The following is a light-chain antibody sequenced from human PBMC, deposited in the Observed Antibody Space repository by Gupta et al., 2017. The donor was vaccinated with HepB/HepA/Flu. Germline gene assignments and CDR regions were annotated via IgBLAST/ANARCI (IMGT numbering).Light chain of an antibody. CDR2: DVT. CDR3: CSYAGSYAWV. CDR1: SSDVGGYNY. V-gene: IGLV2-11*01. J-gene: IGLJ3*02. Sequence: QSALTQPRSVSGSPGQPVTISCTGTSSDVGGYNYVSWYQQHPGKAPQLMIYDVTKRPSGVPDRFSGSKSGNTASLTISGLQAEDEAEYYCCSYAGSYAWVFGGGTKLTVL.